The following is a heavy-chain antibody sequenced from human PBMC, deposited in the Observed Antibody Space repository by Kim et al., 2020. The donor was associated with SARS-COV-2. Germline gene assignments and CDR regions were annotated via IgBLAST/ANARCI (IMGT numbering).Heavy chain of an antibody. CDR2: ISSNGINA. CDR1: GFTFNSYV. D-gene: IGHD4-17*01. J-gene: IGHJ5*02. V-gene: IGHV3-64D*09. Sequence: GGSLRLSCSASGFTFNSYVMHWVRQAPGKGLEYVSAISSNGINAYYADSVKGRFTISRDNSKNTLFLQMSSLRGDDTAIYYCVRVTLVTTWHSFDPWGQG. CDR3: VRVTLVTTWHSFDP.